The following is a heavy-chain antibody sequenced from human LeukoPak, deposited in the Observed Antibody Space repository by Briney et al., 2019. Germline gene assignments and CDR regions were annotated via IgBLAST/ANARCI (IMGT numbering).Heavy chain of an antibody. D-gene: IGHD4-11*01. CDR2: INGGGVNT. CDR1: GFTFSSYA. Sequence: GSLRLSCAASGFTFSSYAMSWVRQAPGKGLEWVSTINGGGVNTHYADSVGGRFTISRDNSKNTLFLRMNSLRDEDTAVYYCAKDLYSNYGPADYWGQGNLVTVSS. J-gene: IGHJ4*02. CDR3: AKDLYSNYGPADY. V-gene: IGHV3-23*01.